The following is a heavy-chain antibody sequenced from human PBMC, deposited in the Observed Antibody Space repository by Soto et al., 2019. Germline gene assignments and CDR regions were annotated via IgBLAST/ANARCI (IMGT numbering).Heavy chain of an antibody. V-gene: IGHV2-5*02. Sequence: QITLKESGPTLVKPTQTLTLTCTFSGFSLSSSGVGVGWIRQPPGKAPEWLALIYWDEDKRYSPSLKTRLTITKDTSTNEVVLTMTNRDPVDTGTYYCAHKGGRGAGMDVWGQGTTVTVSS. J-gene: IGHJ6*02. CDR3: AHKGGRGAGMDV. CDR2: IYWDEDK. CDR1: GFSLSSSGVG. D-gene: IGHD2-15*01.